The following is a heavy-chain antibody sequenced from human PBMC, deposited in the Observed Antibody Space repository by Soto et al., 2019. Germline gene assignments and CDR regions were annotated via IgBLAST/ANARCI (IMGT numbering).Heavy chain of an antibody. D-gene: IGHD3-22*01. V-gene: IGHV3-30*18. CDR3: AKRYDSSGSPYHYYGMDV. Sequence: GGSRRRSWAASGFTFSSYVMHWVRQAPGKGLEWVAVISYDGSNKYYADSVKGRFTISRDNSKNTLYLQMNSLRAEDTAVYYCAKRYDSSGSPYHYYGMDVWGQGTTVTVS. J-gene: IGHJ6*02. CDR2: ISYDGSNK. CDR1: GFTFSSYV.